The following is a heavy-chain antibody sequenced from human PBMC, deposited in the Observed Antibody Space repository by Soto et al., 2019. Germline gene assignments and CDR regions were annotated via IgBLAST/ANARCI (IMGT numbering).Heavy chain of an antibody. V-gene: IGHV4-30-2*01. D-gene: IGHD6-19*01. CDR2: IYQSGVT. CDR1: GDSYSISTYS. Sequence: PLETLSLTCNMSGDSYSISTYSWSWIRQPPGKALQWIGFIYQSGVTSYNPSLASRVSISLDRSNNQCSLKPKSVTAADTAVYFCAGMPYTSGLRFDPWGPGTLVTVSS. CDR3: AGMPYTSGLRFDP. J-gene: IGHJ5*02.